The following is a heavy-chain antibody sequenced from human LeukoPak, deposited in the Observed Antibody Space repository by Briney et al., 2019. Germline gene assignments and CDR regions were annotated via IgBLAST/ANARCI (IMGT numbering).Heavy chain of an antibody. CDR2: IDYDGTST. Sequence: PGGSLRLSCAASGFTFSSYWMHWVRQVPGKGLVWVSRIDYDGTSTNYADSVKGRFTISRDNAKNTLYLQMNSLRAEDTAVYYCARGGIRFIDYWGQGTLVTVSS. J-gene: IGHJ4*02. D-gene: IGHD3-10*01. CDR1: GFTFSSYW. V-gene: IGHV3-74*01. CDR3: ARGGIRFIDY.